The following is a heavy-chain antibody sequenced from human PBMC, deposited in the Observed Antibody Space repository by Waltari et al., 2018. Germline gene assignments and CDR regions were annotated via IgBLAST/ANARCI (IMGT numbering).Heavy chain of an antibody. Sequence: VSCKASGGTFSSYAISWVRQAPGQGLEWMGGIIPIFGTANYAQKFQGRVTITADKSTSTAYMELSSLRSEDTAVYYCARVGSGYDLGGYYYYYYMDVWGKGTTVTVSS. CDR1: GGTFSSYA. CDR3: ARVGSGYDLGGYYYYYYMDV. V-gene: IGHV1-69*06. D-gene: IGHD5-12*01. CDR2: IIPIFGTA. J-gene: IGHJ6*03.